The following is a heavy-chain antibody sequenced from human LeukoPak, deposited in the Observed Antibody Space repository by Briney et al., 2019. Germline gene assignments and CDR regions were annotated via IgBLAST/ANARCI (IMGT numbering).Heavy chain of an antibody. CDR3: TRITTAMDVDY. Sequence: GGSLRPSCAASGFTFSSYQMNWVRQAPGKGLQWVSYISSSGSTIYYADSVKGRFTISRDNAKNSLYLQMSSLRAEDTAVYYCTRITTAMDVDYWGQGTLVTVSS. CDR2: ISSSGSTI. J-gene: IGHJ4*02. CDR1: GFTFSSYQ. D-gene: IGHD5-18*01. V-gene: IGHV3-48*03.